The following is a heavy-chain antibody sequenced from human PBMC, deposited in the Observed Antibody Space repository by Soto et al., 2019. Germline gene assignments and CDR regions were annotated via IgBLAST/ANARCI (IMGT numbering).Heavy chain of an antibody. Sequence: QVQLVQSGAEMKKPGASVKVSCRASGYTFNNYGISWVRQAPGQGLEWMGWISGNSGHTNYAQNLHGRVTMTTDTSTSTAYMELRSLRSDDTAVYFCARLKGDVYTWWGYWGQGTLVTVSS. CDR2: ISGNSGHT. V-gene: IGHV1-18*01. J-gene: IGHJ4*02. CDR1: GYTFNNYG. D-gene: IGHD2-8*02. CDR3: ARLKGDVYTWWGY.